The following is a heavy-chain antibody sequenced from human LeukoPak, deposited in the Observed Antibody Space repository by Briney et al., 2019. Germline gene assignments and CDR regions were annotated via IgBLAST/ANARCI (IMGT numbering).Heavy chain of an antibody. Sequence: SETLSLTCSVSGGSISSYYWNWLRQPAGKGLEGIGRIYTSGSTNYNPSLQSRVTMSVDTSKNQFSLKLSSVTAADTVVYYCARDVYSSSGIFDYWGQGTLVTVSS. J-gene: IGHJ4*02. CDR3: ARDVYSSSGIFDY. CDR2: IYTSGST. V-gene: IGHV4-4*07. D-gene: IGHD6-6*01. CDR1: GGSISSYY.